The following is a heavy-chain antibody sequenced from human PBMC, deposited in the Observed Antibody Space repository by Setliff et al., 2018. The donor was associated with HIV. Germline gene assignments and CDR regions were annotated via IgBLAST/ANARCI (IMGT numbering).Heavy chain of an antibody. D-gene: IGHD3-16*02. CDR2: ISHNGTDT. V-gene: IGHV3-23*05. J-gene: IGHJ4*02. CDR1: GFTFSSFT. CDR3: AKRRVSNIGPGDY. Sequence: PGGSLRLSCAASGFTFSSFTMNWVRQAPGKGLEWVSGISHNGTDTHYADSLKGRFAVSRDNSNNTLFLQMHNLRADDTAVYYCAKRRVSNIGPGDYWGQGTLVTVSS.